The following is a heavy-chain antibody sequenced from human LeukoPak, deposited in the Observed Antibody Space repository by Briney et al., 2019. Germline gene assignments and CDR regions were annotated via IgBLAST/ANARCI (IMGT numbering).Heavy chain of an antibody. CDR3: AGPSRGSYGRRDDAFDI. Sequence: SETLSLTCAVYGGSFSGFYWSWIRQPPGKGLEWIGEINHSGSTNYNPSLKSRVTISVDTSKNQLSLKLSSVTAADTAVYYCAGPSRGSYGRRDDAFDIWGQGTMVTVSS. V-gene: IGHV4-34*01. D-gene: IGHD1-26*01. J-gene: IGHJ3*02. CDR2: INHSGST. CDR1: GGSFSGFY.